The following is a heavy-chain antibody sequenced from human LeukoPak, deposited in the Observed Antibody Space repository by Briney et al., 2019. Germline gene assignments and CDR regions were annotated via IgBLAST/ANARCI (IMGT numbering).Heavy chain of an antibody. Sequence: GGSLRLSCAASGFALSSYWMHWVRQAPGKGLEWVAVISYDGSNKYYADSVKGRFTISRDNSKNTLYLQMNSLRAEDTAVYYCARDGDLQYRFDPWGQGTLVTVSS. CDR1: GFALSSYW. V-gene: IGHV3-30*03. CDR2: ISYDGSNK. CDR3: ARDGDLQYRFDP. J-gene: IGHJ5*02. D-gene: IGHD2-2*01.